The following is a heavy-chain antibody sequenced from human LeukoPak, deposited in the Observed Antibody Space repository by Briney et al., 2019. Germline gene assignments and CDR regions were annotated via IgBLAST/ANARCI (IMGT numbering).Heavy chain of an antibody. CDR1: GYTFTGYY. D-gene: IGHD4-23*01. J-gene: IGHJ4*02. V-gene: IGHV1-2*02. Sequence: ASVKVSCKASGYTFTGYYMHWVRQAPGQGREWMGWINPNSGCTNYAQKVHGRVTMTRDTSISTAYMELSRLRSDDTAVYYCAREPPQGGGNSDYWGQGTLVTVSS. CDR3: AREPPQGGGNSDY. CDR2: INPNSGCT.